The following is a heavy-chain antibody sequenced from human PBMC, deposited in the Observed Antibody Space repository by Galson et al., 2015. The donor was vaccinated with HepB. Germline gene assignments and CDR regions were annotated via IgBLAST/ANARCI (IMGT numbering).Heavy chain of an antibody. Sequence: LSLTCNVSGASIRSYYWTWIRQSPGKGLEWIGFTYYGGSTNYNPSLKSRATISVDTSKNQLSLKLSSVTAADTAIYYCARDNSGPLGWFDPWGQGTLVTVSS. CDR2: TYYGGST. V-gene: IGHV4-59*01. J-gene: IGHJ5*02. CDR1: GASIRSYY. D-gene: IGHD6-19*01. CDR3: ARDNSGPLGWFDP.